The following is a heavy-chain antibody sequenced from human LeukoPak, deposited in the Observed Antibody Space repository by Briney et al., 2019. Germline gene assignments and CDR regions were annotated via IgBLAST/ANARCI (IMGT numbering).Heavy chain of an antibody. CDR3: ARPPYSSSWYEVDY. V-gene: IGHV3-48*01. CDR2: ISSSSSTI. D-gene: IGHD6-13*01. CDR1: GFTFSSYS. Sequence: GGSLRLSCAASGFTFSSYSMNWVRQAPGKGLEWVSYISSSSSTIYYADSVKGRFTISRDNAKNSLYLQMNSLRAEDTAVYYCARPPYSSSWYEVDYWGQGTLVTVSS. J-gene: IGHJ4*02.